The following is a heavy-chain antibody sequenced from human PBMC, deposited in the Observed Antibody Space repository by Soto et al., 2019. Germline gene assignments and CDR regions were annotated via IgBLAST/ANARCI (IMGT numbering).Heavy chain of an antibody. Sequence: QVQLQESGPGLVKPSQTLSLICAVSGGSISSDDFTWNWVRQPPGKGLEWIGYIYYSGSTYYSPSLKSRLTISMDTSKSQFSLKLNSVTAADTAVYYCARGWVQGHTGKPDYCDFWGQCTLVTVSS. CDR2: IYYSGST. CDR1: GGSISSDDFT. J-gene: IGHJ4*02. D-gene: IGHD5-18*01. CDR3: ARGWVQGHTGKPDYCDF. V-gene: IGHV4-30-4*01.